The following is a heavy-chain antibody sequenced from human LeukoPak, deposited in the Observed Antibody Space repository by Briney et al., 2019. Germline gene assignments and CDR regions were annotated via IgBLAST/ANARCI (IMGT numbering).Heavy chain of an antibody. J-gene: IGHJ4*02. CDR2: INPSGGST. CDR1: GYTFTSYY. D-gene: IGHD5-18*01. CDR3: ARDLGYSYARFDY. V-gene: IGHV1-46*01. Sequence: ASVKVSCKASGYTFTSYYIHWVRQAPGQGLEWMGIINPSGGSTTYAQKLQGRLTMTSDTPTSTVYMELSSLRSEDTAVYYCARDLGYSYARFDYWGQGILVTVSS.